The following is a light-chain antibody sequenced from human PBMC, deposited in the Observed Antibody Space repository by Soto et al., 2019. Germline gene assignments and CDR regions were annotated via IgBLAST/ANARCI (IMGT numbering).Light chain of an antibody. CDR3: CSYAGRSTWV. J-gene: IGLJ2*01. Sequence: QSALTQPASVSGSPGQSITISCTGTSSDIGNYNFVSWYQQHPGKAPKLMIYEVTKRPSGVSNRFSGSKSGNTASLTISGLQAEDEADYYCCSYAGRSTWVFGGGTKLAVL. V-gene: IGLV2-23*02. CDR2: EVT. CDR1: SSDIGNYNF.